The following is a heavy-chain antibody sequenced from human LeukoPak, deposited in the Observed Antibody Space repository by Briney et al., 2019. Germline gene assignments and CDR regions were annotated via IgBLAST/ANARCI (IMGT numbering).Heavy chain of an antibody. V-gene: IGHV1-18*01. Sequence: ASVKASCKASGYTFTNYGISWVRQAPGQGLEWMGWISAYNGNTNYAQKLQGRVIMTTDTSTSTAYMELRSLRSDDTAVYYCARDYCSSTSCSFLSWFDPWGQGTLVTVSS. CDR2: ISAYNGNT. D-gene: IGHD2-2*01. CDR3: ARDYCSSTSCSFLSWFDP. CDR1: GYTFTNYG. J-gene: IGHJ5*02.